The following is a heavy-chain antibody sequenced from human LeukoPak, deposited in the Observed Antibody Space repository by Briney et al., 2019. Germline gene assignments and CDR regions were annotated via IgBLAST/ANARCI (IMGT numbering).Heavy chain of an antibody. J-gene: IGHJ4*02. V-gene: IGHV3-30*18. D-gene: IGHD3-16*02. CDR2: ISYDGSDP. Sequence: GGSLRLSCSASGFTFSSFGMHWVRQAPGKGLEWVAVISYDGSDPYYADSVKGRFTISRDNSKNTLYLQMNSLRAEDTAVYYCAKDHYDYIGGTYRDFDYWGQGTLVTVSS. CDR1: GFTFSSFG. CDR3: AKDHYDYIGGTYRDFDY.